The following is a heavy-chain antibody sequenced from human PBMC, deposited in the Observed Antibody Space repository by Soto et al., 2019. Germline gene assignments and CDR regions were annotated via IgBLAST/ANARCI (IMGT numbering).Heavy chain of an antibody. CDR1: GYTFTSYY. V-gene: IGHV1-46*01. CDR2: INPSGGST. D-gene: IGHD3-22*01. CDR3: ARDKLGYYYDSSGYFERKNWFDP. Sequence: ASVKVSCKASGYTFTSYYMHWVRQAPGQGLEWMGIINPSGGSTSYAQKFQGRVTMTRDTSTSTVYMELSSLRSEDTAVYYCARDKLGYYYDSSGYFERKNWFDPWGQGTLVTVS. J-gene: IGHJ5*02.